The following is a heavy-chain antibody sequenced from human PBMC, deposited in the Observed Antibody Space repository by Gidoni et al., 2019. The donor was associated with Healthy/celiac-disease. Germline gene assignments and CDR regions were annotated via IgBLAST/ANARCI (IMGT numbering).Heavy chain of an antibody. Sequence: QLQLQESGSGLVKPSQTLSLTCAVSGGSISSGGYSWSWLRQPPGKGLEWIGYSYHSGSTYYNPSLKSRVTISVDRSKNQFSLKLSSVTAADTAVYYCARHSEDFWSGLGAFDIWGQGTMVTVSS. CDR3: ARHSEDFWSGLGAFDI. J-gene: IGHJ3*02. CDR1: GGSISSGGYS. D-gene: IGHD3-3*01. V-gene: IGHV4-30-2*01. CDR2: SYHSGST.